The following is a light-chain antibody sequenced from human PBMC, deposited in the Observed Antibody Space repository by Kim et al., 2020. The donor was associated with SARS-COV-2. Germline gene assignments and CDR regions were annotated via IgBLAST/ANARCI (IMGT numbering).Light chain of an antibody. CDR3: QAWDSSTAV. V-gene: IGLV3-1*01. CDR2: QDS. J-gene: IGLJ1*01. Sequence: VSPGQTAIITCSGDKLGDKYACWYQQKPGQSPVLVIYQDSKRPSGIPERFSGSNSGNTATLTISGTQAMDEADYYCQAWDSSTAVFGTGTKVTVL. CDR1: KLGDKY.